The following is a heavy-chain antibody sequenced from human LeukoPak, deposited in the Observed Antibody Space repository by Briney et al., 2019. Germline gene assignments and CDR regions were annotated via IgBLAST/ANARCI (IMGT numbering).Heavy chain of an antibody. V-gene: IGHV3-53*01. CDR1: GGSISSSSYY. J-gene: IGHJ4*02. D-gene: IGHD2-2*01. Sequence: TSETLSLTCTVSGGSISSSSYYWGWIRQPPGKGLEWVSVIYSGGSTYYADSVRGRFTISRDNSKNTLYLQMNSLRAEDTAVYYCARGFRSSNSWHYFDYWGQGTLVTVSS. CDR2: IYSGGST. CDR3: ARGFRSSNSWHYFDY.